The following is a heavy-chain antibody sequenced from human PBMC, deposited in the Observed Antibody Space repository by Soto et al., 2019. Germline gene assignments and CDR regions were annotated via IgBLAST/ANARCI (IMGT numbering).Heavy chain of an antibody. Sequence: SVTRSLPGCVSGGTIISGDYFWGLIRQPPGKGLEWIGSIFYTGSTYYSPSLKSRASMSMDTSKNLFSLSLRSLTAADTAVYFCAKVNVTFYPHNYCYNWGQETPVT. CDR1: GGTIISGDYF. CDR3: AKVNVTFYPHNYCYN. D-gene: IGHD3-16*01. J-gene: IGHJ4*02. V-gene: IGHV4-30-4*01. CDR2: IFYTGST.